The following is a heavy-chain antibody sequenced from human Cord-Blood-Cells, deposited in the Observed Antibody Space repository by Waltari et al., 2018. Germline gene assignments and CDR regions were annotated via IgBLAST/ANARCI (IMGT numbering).Heavy chain of an antibody. V-gene: IGHV3-74*01. CDR1: GFTFSSYW. CDR2: INSDGSST. D-gene: IGHD6-13*01. Sequence: EVQLVESGGGLVQPGGSLRLSCAASGFTFSSYWMHWVCQAPGKGRVWVSRINSDGSSTSYADSVKGRFTISRDNAKNTLYLQMNSLRAEDTAVYYCARDQVSSSWYDYWGQGTLVTVSS. J-gene: IGHJ4*02. CDR3: ARDQVSSSWYDY.